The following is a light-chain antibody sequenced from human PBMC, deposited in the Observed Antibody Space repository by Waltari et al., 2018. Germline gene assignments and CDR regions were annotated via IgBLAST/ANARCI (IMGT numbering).Light chain of an antibody. J-gene: IGKJ4*01. Sequence: DIQMTQSPSTLSASVGDRVTISCRASESIITWLAWYQQKPGKAPKLLVYKASSLESGVPSMFSGSGSGTEFTLTISSVQADDFATYYCQQYNKYPLTFGGGTKVEI. V-gene: IGKV1-5*03. CDR2: KAS. CDR3: QQYNKYPLT. CDR1: ESIITW.